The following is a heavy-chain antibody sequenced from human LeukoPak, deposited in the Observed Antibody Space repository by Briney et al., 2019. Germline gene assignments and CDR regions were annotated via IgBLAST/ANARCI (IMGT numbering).Heavy chain of an antibody. V-gene: IGHV3-23*01. CDR3: AKGSRGTWIQLWHLDY. CDR2: ISGSGGST. Sequence: GGSLRLSCAASGFIFSSYAMSWVRQAPGKGLEWVSAISGSGGSTYYADSVKGRFTISRDNSKNTLYLQMNSLRAEDTAVYYCAKGSRGTWIQLWHLDYWGQGTLVTVSS. CDR1: GFIFSSYA. J-gene: IGHJ4*02. D-gene: IGHD5-18*01.